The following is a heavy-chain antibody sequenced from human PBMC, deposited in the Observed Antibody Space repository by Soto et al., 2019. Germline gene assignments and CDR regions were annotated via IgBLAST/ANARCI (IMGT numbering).Heavy chain of an antibody. J-gene: IGHJ5*02. CDR1: GGSFSGYY. CDR3: ARGKGYCSSTSCYTPWFDP. Sequence: SETLSLTCAVYGGSFSGYYWSWIRQPPGKGLEWIGEINHSGSTNYNPSLKSRVTISVDTSKNQFSLKLSSVTAADTAVYYCARGKGYCSSTSCYTPWFDPWGQGTLVTVYS. CDR2: INHSGST. V-gene: IGHV4-34*01. D-gene: IGHD2-2*02.